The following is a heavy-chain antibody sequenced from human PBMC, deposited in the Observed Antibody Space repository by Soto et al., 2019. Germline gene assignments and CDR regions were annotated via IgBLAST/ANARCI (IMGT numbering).Heavy chain of an antibody. D-gene: IGHD6-6*01. Sequence: SSETLSLTCTVSGGSISSGDYYWSWIRQPPGKGLEWIGYIYYSGSTYYNPSLKSRVTISVDTSKNQFSLKLSSVTAADTAVYYCARDGSSSGYYYYGMDVWGQGTTVTVS. J-gene: IGHJ6*02. CDR3: ARDGSSSGYYYYGMDV. V-gene: IGHV4-30-4*01. CDR1: GGSISSGDYY. CDR2: IYYSGST.